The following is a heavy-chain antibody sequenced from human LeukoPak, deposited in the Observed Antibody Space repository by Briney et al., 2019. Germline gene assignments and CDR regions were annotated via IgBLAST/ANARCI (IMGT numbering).Heavy chain of an antibody. J-gene: IGHJ4*02. CDR1: GFTSSRYW. V-gene: IGHV3-74*01. CDR2: IDSDGSNT. D-gene: IGHD6-19*01. CDR3: ARERGEWLVYYFDY. Sequence: GGSLRLSCAASGFTSSRYWMHWVRQTPGKGLVWVSRIDSDGSNTRYADSVKGRFTISRDNAKNTLYLQMNSLRVEYTAVYYCARERGEWLVYYFDYLGQGTLVTVSS.